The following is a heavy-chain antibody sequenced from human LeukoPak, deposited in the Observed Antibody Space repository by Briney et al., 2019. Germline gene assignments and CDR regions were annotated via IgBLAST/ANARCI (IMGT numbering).Heavy chain of an antibody. CDR3: ASSFPRRDDYISNYFDY. V-gene: IGHV3-21*01. D-gene: IGHD5-24*01. J-gene: IGHJ4*02. Sequence: PGGSLRLSCAASGFTFSTYSMNWVRQAPEGGPEWVSSISSSGTYIYYADSMRGRFTISRDNSKNSLYLQMNSLRAEDTAVYYCASSFPRRDDYISNYFDYWGQGTLVTVSS. CDR1: GFTFSTYS. CDR2: ISSSGTYI.